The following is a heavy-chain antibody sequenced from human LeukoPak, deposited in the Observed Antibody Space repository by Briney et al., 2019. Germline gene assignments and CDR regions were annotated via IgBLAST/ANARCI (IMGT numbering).Heavy chain of an antibody. V-gene: IGHV4-59*08. D-gene: IGHD6-6*01. J-gene: IGHJ4*02. Sequence: SETLSLTCTVSGGSISSCYWTWIRQPPGKGLGLEWIGYIYYSGGTNYNPSLKSRVTISIDTSKNQVSLKLSSVTAADTAVYYCARLWDSSSSLDYWGQGTLVTVSS. CDR1: GGSISSCY. CDR3: ARLWDSSSSLDY. CDR2: IYYSGGT.